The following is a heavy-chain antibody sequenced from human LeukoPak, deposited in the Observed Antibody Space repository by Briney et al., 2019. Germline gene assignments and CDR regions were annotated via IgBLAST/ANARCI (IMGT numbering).Heavy chain of an antibody. V-gene: IGHV3-23*01. CDR3: AKASTVLKPIDS. CDR1: GFTFSNYE. CDR2: ISPIGSRT. D-gene: IGHD1-14*01. J-gene: IGHJ4*02. Sequence: PGGSLRLSCAASGFTFSNYEMNWVRQAPGKGLEWVSAISPIGSRTYYADSVKGRFTISRDNSKNTLYLQMNSLRAGDTAIYYCAKASTVLKPIDSWGQGTLVTVSS.